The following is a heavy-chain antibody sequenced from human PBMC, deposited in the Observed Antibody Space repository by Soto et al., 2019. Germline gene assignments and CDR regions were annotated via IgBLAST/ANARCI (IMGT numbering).Heavy chain of an antibody. J-gene: IGHJ4*02. CDR2: ITSSSSTI. V-gene: IGHV3-11*01. CDR1: GLSFSDYY. Sequence: QVELVESGGGLVKPGGSLRLSCAASGLSFSDYYMSWIRQAPGKGLEWIAYITSSSSTIYYADSVKGRFTISRNDAKNSLYLQPDSLRAEDTAVDYCATVFRSSHFNYWGQGTLVTVSS. D-gene: IGHD3-10*02. CDR3: ATVFRSSHFNY.